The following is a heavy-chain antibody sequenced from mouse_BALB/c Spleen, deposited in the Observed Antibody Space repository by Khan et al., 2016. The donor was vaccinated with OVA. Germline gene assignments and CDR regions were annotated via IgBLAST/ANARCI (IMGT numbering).Heavy chain of an antibody. CDR3: TRGGGVDRFAY. V-gene: IGHV1S137*01. Sequence: QVQLKQSGAELVRPGVSVKISCKGSGYTFTDFTMHWVRQSHAMSLEWIGVISTYYGHATYNQKFKDKATMTVDKSSSTAYMELARLTSEDSAIYYGTRGGGVDRFAYWGQGTLVTVSA. D-gene: IGHD1-1*01. CDR1: GYTFTDFT. CDR2: ISTYYGHA. J-gene: IGHJ3*01.